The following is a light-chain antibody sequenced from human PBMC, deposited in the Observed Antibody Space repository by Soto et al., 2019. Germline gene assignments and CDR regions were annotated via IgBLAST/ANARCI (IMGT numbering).Light chain of an antibody. CDR2: EVT. CDR1: RSDVGAYNY. CDR3: SSYTSSGTLV. J-gene: IGLJ1*01. V-gene: IGLV2-14*01. Sequence: QSALTQPASVSGSPGQSIAISCTGTRSDVGAYNYVSWYQQHPGKAPKLMISEVTNRPSGVSDRFSGSKSGNTASLTISGLQAEDEADYHCSSYTSSGTLVFGTGTKVTVL.